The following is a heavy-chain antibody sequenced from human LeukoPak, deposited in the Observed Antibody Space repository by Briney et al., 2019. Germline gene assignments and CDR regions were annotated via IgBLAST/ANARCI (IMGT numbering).Heavy chain of an antibody. J-gene: IGHJ4*02. CDR1: GGSFSGYY. CDR2: INHSGST. Sequence: SETLSLTCAVYGGSFSGYYWSWIRQPPGKGLEWIGEINHSGSTSYNPSLKSRVTISVDTSKNQFSLKLSSVTAADTAVYYCARGPSGYDYDYWGQGTLVTVSS. D-gene: IGHD5-12*01. CDR3: ARGPSGYDYDY. V-gene: IGHV4-34*01.